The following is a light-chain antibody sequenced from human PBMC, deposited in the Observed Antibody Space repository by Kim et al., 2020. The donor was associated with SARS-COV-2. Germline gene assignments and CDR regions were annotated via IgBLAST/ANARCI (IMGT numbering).Light chain of an antibody. Sequence: QSVLTQPASVSGSPGQSITISCTGTSSDVGVYNYVSWYQQHPGNAPKLMIYDVSKRPSGVSNRFSGSKSGNTASLTISGLQAEDEADYYCSSYTSSSTYVFGSGTKVTVL. CDR3: SSYTSSSTYV. CDR2: DVS. CDR1: SSDVGVYNY. J-gene: IGLJ1*01. V-gene: IGLV2-14*01.